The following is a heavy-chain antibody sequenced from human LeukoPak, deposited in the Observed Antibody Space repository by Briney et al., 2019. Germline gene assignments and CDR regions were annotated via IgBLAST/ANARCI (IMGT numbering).Heavy chain of an antibody. D-gene: IGHD3-16*01. Sequence: GGSLRLSCAASGFTFSKSWMSWVRQAPGKGLEWVTNMNEDGSEKDYVDSVKGRFTISRDNARKSLYLQMSSLRAEDTAVYYCATYSHWVAGDVWGQGTTVTVSS. CDR1: GFTFSKSW. J-gene: IGHJ6*02. CDR2: MNEDGSEK. V-gene: IGHV3-7*01. CDR3: ATYSHWVAGDV.